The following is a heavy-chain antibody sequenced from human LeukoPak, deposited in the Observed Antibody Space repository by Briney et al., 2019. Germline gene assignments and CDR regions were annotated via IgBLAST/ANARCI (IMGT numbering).Heavy chain of an antibody. Sequence: PSETLSLTCAVYGGSFSGYYWSWIRQPPGKGLEWIGEINHRGSTNYNPSLKSRVTISVDTSKNQFSLKLSSVTAADTAVYYCARTRFLEWSTYYYGMDVWGQGTTVTVSS. CDR3: ARTRFLEWSTYYYGMDV. CDR1: GGSFSGYY. D-gene: IGHD3-3*01. CDR2: INHRGST. V-gene: IGHV4-34*01. J-gene: IGHJ6*02.